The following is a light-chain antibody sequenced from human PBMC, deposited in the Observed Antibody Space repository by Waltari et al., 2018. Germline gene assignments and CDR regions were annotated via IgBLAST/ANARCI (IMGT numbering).Light chain of an antibody. Sequence: DIVLTQSPATLSLSPEDRATLPCRASQSVGKYLIWYQQKPGQAPRLLIYDASTRATGITDRFSGSGSGTDFSLTISRLEPEDFAVYYCQKYVNLPATFGQGTRVEIK. CDR3: QKYVNLPAT. V-gene: IGKV3-20*01. CDR1: QSVGKY. CDR2: DAS. J-gene: IGKJ1*01.